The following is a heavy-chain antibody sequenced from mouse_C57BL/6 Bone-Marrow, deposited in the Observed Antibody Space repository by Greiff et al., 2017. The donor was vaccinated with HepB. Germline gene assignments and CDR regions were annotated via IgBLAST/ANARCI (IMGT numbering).Heavy chain of an antibody. CDR3: ARDGYYPLAY. CDR2: SRNKANDYTT. CDR1: GFTFSDFY. J-gene: IGHJ3*01. Sequence: DVKLVESGGGLVQSGRSLRLSCATSGFTFSDFYMEWVRQAPGKGLEWIAASRNKANDYTTEYSASVKGRFIVSRDTSQSILYLQMNALRAEDTAIYYCARDGYYPLAYWGQGTLVTVSA. D-gene: IGHD2-3*01. V-gene: IGHV7-1*01.